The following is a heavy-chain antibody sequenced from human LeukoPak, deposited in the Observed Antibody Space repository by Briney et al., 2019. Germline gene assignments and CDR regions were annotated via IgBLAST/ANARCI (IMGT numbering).Heavy chain of an antibody. D-gene: IGHD3-22*01. Sequence: SVKVSCKASGGTFSSYAISWVRQAPGRGLEWMGGIIPIFGTANYAQKFQGRVTITADESTSTAYMELSSLRSEDTAVYYCARLEVITTEDAFDIWGQGTMVTVSS. V-gene: IGHV1-69*13. CDR3: ARLEVITTEDAFDI. CDR2: IIPIFGTA. J-gene: IGHJ3*02. CDR1: GGTFSSYA.